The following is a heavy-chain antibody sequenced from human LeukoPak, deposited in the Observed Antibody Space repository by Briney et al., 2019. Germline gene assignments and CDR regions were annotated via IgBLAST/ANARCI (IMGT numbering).Heavy chain of an antibody. J-gene: IGHJ4*02. CDR2: ISSSSSYI. Sequence: PGGSLRPSCAASGFTFSSYSMNWVRQAPGKGLEWVSSISSSSSYIYYADSVKGRFTISRDNAKNSLYLQMDSLRAEDTAVYYCASFHSSGWDKFDYWGQGTLVTVSS. CDR3: ASFHSSGWDKFDY. V-gene: IGHV3-21*01. D-gene: IGHD6-19*01. CDR1: GFTFSSYS.